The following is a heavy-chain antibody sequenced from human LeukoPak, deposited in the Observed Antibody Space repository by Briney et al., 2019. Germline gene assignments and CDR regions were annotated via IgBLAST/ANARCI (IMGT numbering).Heavy chain of an antibody. V-gene: IGHV1-2*02. D-gene: IGHD4-23*01. CDR3: ARDNPTHLTTVVTPVAAYYYYMDV. CDR2: INPNSGGT. CDR1: GYTFTGYY. J-gene: IGHJ6*03. Sequence: ASVKVSCKASGYTFTGYYMHWVRQAPGQGLEWMGWINPNSGGTNYAQKFQGRVTMTRDTSISTAYMELSRLRSDDTAVYYCARDNPTHLTTVVTPVAAYYYYMDVWGKGTTVTISS.